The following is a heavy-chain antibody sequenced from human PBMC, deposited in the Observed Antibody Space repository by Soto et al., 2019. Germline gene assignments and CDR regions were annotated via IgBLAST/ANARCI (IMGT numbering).Heavy chain of an antibody. D-gene: IGHD6-25*01. CDR3: ARDSSDRFSVWIFDD. CDR1: GGTISSYY. CDR2: IYYSGST. J-gene: IGHJ4*02. Sequence: LSLTCTVSGGTISSYYWSWIRQPPGKGLEWIGYIYYSGSTNYNPSLKSRVPISVDTSKNQFFLKLSSVTAADTAVYYCARDSSDRFSVWIFDDWGQGTLVTVSS. V-gene: IGHV4-59*01.